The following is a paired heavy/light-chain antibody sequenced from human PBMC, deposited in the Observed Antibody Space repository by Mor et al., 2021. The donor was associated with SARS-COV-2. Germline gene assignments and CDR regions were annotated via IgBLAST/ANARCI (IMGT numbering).Heavy chain of an antibody. D-gene: IGHD2-21*02. CDR3: ARGEYAVVVTAMDYYYYYGMDV. Sequence: QVQLVQSGAEVKKPGASVKVSCKASGYTFTSYYMHWVRQAPGQGLEWMGIINPSGGSTSYAQKFQGRVTMTRDTSTSTVYMELSSLRSEDTAVYYCARGEYAVVVTAMDYYYYYGMDVWGQGTTVTVSS. CDR2: INPSGGST. V-gene: IGHV1-46*03. J-gene: IGHJ6*02. CDR1: GYTFTSYY.
Light chain of an antibody. CDR2: RNN. J-gene: IGLJ3*02. V-gene: IGLV1-47*01. CDR1: SSNIGSNY. Sequence: QSVLTQPPSASGTPGQRVTISCSGSSSNIGSNYVYWYQQLPGTAPKLLIYRNNQRPSGVPDRFSGSKSGTSASLAISGLRSEDEADYYCAAWDDSLSGGVFGGGTKLTVL. CDR3: AAWDDSLSGGV.